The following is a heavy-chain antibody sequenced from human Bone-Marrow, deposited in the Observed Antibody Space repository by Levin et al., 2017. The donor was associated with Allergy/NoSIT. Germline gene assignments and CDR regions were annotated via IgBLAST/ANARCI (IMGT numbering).Heavy chain of an antibody. J-gene: IGHJ6*02. CDR1: GFTFSSYG. CDR2: IWDDGSNK. D-gene: IGHD5-24*01. CDR3: ARDRNQDGYNNYYYDGMDV. Sequence: GGSLRLSCAASGFTFSSYGMHWVRQAPGKGLEWVAVIWDDGSNKYYADSVKGRFTISRDNSKNTLYLKMNSLRAEDTSVYYCARDRNQDGYNNYYYDGMDVWGQGTTVTVSS. V-gene: IGHV3-33*01.